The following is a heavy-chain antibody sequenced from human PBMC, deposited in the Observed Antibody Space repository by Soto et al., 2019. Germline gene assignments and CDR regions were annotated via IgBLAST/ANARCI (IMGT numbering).Heavy chain of an antibody. CDR3: ARSHSLHPPPQWEKRDYYYGMDV. D-gene: IGHD1-26*01. Sequence: GGSLRLSCAASGFTFSSYAMHWVRQAPGKGLEWVAVISYDGSNKYYADSVKGRFTISRDNSKNTLYLQMNSLRAEDTAVYYCARSHSLHPPPQWEKRDYYYGMDVWGQGTTVTVSS. CDR1: GFTFSSYA. CDR2: ISYDGSNK. V-gene: IGHV3-30-3*01. J-gene: IGHJ6*02.